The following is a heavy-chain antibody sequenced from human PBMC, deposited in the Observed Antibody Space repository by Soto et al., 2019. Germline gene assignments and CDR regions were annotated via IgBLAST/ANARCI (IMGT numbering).Heavy chain of an antibody. V-gene: IGHV3-9*01. CDR3: AKDIVPGIYSENFYY. J-gene: IGHJ4*02. Sequence: SLRPFRAASGFTFDDYSVRWVRQAPGSGLEWVAGINWNGKTLGYADSLKGRFAISRDNATNCLFLDLNSLTVEDAALYYCAKDIVPGIYSENFYYWGPGTLVTVSS. CDR2: INWNGKTL. CDR1: GFTFDDYS. D-gene: IGHD6-13*01.